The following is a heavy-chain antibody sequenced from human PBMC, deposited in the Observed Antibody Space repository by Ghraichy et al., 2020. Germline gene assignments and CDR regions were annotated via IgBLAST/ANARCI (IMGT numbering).Heavy chain of an antibody. CDR3: AKDLSSTSCYYCWFDP. V-gene: IGHV3-23*01. J-gene: IGHJ5*02. CDR1: GFTFSSYA. CDR2: ISGRGDNT. D-gene: IGHD2-2*01. Sequence: GGSLRLSCAASGFTFSSYAMSWVLQSPGKGLEWVSSISGRGDNTYYADSVKGRFTISRDNSKNTLFLQINSLRAEDTAVYFCAKDLSSTSCYYCWFDPWGQGTLVIVSS.